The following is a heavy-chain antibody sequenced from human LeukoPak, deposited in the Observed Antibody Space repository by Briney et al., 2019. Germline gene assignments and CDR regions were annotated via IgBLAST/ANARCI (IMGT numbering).Heavy chain of an antibody. CDR1: GFTFSSYA. Sequence: GGSLRLSCTASGFTFSSYAMSWVRQAPGKGLEWVSAISGSGGSTYSADSVKGRFTIARDNSKNTLYLQMNRLRAEDTAISYCARVANFYCSGGTCYWDYW. CDR2: ISGSGGST. J-gene: IGHJ4*03. V-gene: IGHV3-23*01. CDR3: ARVANFYCSGGTCYWDY. D-gene: IGHD2-15*01.